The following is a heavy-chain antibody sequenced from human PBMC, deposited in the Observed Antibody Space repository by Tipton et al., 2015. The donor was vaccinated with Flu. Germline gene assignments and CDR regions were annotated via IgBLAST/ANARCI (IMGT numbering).Heavy chain of an antibody. V-gene: IGHV5-51*01. J-gene: IGHJ4*02. CDR3: VRQNCGGDCYPYY. CDR1: GSSFSSYW. Sequence: QLVQSGAEVKKPGESLKISCKGSGSSFSSYWIAWVRQMPGKGLEWMGIIYPDDSDTKYSTSFQGHVTFSADKSVNTAYLQWSSLKASDTAIYFCVRQNCGGDCYPYYWGQGTLVTVSS. D-gene: IGHD2-21*02. CDR2: IYPDDSDT.